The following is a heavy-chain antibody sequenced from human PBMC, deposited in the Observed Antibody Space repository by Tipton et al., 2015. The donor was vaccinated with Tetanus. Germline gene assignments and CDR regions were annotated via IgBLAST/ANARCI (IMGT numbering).Heavy chain of an antibody. V-gene: IGHV3-53*01. D-gene: IGHD3-10*01. J-gene: IGHJ6*02. CDR3: ARSGSGTNYYYYGMDV. CDR2: IYSGGST. Sequence: GSLRLSCAASGFTVSSNYMSWVRQAPGKGLEWVSVIYSGGSTYYADSVKGQFTISRDNSKNTLYLQMNSLRAEDTAVYYCARSGSGTNYYYYGMDVWGQGTTVPVSS. CDR1: GFTVSSNY.